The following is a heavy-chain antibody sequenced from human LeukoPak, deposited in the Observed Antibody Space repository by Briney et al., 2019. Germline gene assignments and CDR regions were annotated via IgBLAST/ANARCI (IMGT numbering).Heavy chain of an antibody. CDR3: ARGRNPDYGDSKIDY. D-gene: IGHD4-17*01. Sequence: SQTLSLTCTVSGGSISSGGYYWSWIRQHPGKGLEWVGYIYYSGSTYYNPSLKSRISMSVDTSKNQFSLMLSSVTAADTAVYYCARGRNPDYGDSKIDYWVQGTLVTVSS. J-gene: IGHJ4*02. CDR1: GGSISSGGYY. CDR2: IYYSGST. V-gene: IGHV4-31*03.